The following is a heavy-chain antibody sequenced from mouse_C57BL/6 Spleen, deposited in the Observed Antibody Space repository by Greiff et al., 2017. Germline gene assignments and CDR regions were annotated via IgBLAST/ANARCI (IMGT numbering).Heavy chain of an antibody. CDR2: IDPANGNT. V-gene: IGHV14-3*01. CDR3: ARKGDYGYDEWYFDV. D-gene: IGHD2-2*01. J-gene: IGHJ1*03. CDR1: GFNIKNTY. Sequence: VQLKESVAELVRPGASVKLSCTASGFNIKNTYMHWVKQRPEQGLEWIGRIDPANGNTKYAPKFQGKATITADTSSNTAYLQLSSLTSEDTAIYYCARKGDYGYDEWYFDVWGTGTTVTVSS.